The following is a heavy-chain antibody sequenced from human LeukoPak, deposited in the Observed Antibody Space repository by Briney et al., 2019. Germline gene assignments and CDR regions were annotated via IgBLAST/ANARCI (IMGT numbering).Heavy chain of an antibody. Sequence: GGSLRLSCAASGFTFSSYSMNWVRQAPGKGLEWVSSISSSSSYIYYADSVKGRFTISRDNAKNSLYLQMNSLRAEDTAVYYCARSRTGERVPAASWFDPWGQGTLVTVSS. CDR2: ISSSSSYI. D-gene: IGHD2-2*01. J-gene: IGHJ5*02. CDR3: ARSRTGERVPAASWFDP. V-gene: IGHV3-21*01. CDR1: GFTFSSYS.